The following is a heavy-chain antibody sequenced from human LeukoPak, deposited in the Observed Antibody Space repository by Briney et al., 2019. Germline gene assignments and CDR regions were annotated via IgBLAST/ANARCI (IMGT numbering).Heavy chain of an antibody. J-gene: IGHJ4*02. D-gene: IGHD5-18*01. CDR1: GFTFSSYA. CDR3: ARSTPAYSYGVDY. Sequence: GGSLRLSCAASGFTFSSYAMHWVRQAPGKGLEWLTLMSYDGSNKYYTDSVKGRFTISRDNSKDTLYLQMNSLRAEDTAVYYCARSTPAYSYGVDYWGQGTLVTVSS. V-gene: IGHV3-30-3*01. CDR2: MSYDGSNK.